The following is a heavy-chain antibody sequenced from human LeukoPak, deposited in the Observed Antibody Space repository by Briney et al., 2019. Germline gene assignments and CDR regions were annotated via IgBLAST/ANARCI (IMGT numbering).Heavy chain of an antibody. J-gene: IGHJ3*02. CDR2: ISGSGSSI. CDR3: ARARDGYNSGAFDI. D-gene: IGHD5-24*01. V-gene: IGHV3-23*01. CDR1: GFTFSSYA. Sequence: GGSLRLSCGASGFTFSSYAMSWVRQAPGKGLEWVSAISGSGSSIYYADSVKGRFTISRDNAKNSLYLQMNSLRAEDTAVYYCARARDGYNSGAFDIWGQGTMVTVSS.